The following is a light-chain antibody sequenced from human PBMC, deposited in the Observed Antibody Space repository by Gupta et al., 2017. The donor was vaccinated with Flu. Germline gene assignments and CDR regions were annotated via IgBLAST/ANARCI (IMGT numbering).Light chain of an antibody. CDR1: QSLLHSTGYNY. Sequence: ENVLSQSPHPLRVTPGESAPISCKSSQSLLHSTGYNYLEWYLQKPGQSPRLVISVGANWASGVPDRFSGSGSGTDFTLKISRVEAEDVGVYYCMQGLQTPPTFGRGTKVDIK. CDR2: VGA. J-gene: IGKJ1*01. CDR3: MQGLQTPPT. V-gene: IGKV2-28*01.